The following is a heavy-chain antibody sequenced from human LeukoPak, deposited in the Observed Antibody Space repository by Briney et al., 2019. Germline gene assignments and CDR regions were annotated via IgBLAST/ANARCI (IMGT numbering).Heavy chain of an antibody. Sequence: ASVKVSCKASGYTFTSYGISWVRQAPGQGLEWMGWISAYNGNTNYAQKLQGRDTMTTDTSTSTAYMELRSLRSDDTAVYYCARKEAVAGLFDYWGQGTLVTVSS. CDR1: GYTFTSYG. D-gene: IGHD6-19*01. CDR3: ARKEAVAGLFDY. J-gene: IGHJ4*02. CDR2: ISAYNGNT. V-gene: IGHV1-18*01.